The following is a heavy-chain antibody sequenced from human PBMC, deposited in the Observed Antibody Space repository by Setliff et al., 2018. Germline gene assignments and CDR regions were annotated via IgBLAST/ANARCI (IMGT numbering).Heavy chain of an antibody. D-gene: IGHD3-10*01. CDR3: ARDHAYGSRFYYYYYCMDV. Sequence: ETLSLTCAVYGGSFSGYYWTWIRQPPGKGLEWVANIKQDGSEKYYVDSVKGRFTISRDNAKNSLYLQMNSLRAEDTAVYYCARDHAYGSRFYYYYYCMDVWGQGTTVTVSS. CDR2: IKQDGSEK. J-gene: IGHJ6*02. CDR1: GGSFSGYY. V-gene: IGHV3-7*01.